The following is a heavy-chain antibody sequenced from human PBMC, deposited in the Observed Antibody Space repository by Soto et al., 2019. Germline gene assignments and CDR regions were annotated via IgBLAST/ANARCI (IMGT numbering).Heavy chain of an antibody. CDR2: IYTGGST. V-gene: IGHV3-53*05. CDR1: GFTVSSDY. Sequence: PGGSLRLSCAASGFTVSSDYTSWVRQAPGKGLEWVSVIYTGGSTYYADSVKGRFTISRDNSKNTLYLQMSSLRAEDTAVYYCGKEGYYYDSSGYYYGWFDPWGQGTLVTVSS. CDR3: GKEGYYYDSSGYYYGWFDP. J-gene: IGHJ5*02. D-gene: IGHD3-22*01.